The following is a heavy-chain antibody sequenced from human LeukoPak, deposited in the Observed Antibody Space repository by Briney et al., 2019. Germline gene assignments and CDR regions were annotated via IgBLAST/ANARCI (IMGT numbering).Heavy chain of an antibody. D-gene: IGHD2-2*02. V-gene: IGHV1-46*01. J-gene: IGHJ6*02. CDR2: INPSGGST. CDR1: GYTFTSYY. CDR3: ARDTPDIVVVPAAIRRSHYGMDV. Sequence: WASVKVSCKASGYTFTSYYMHWVRQAPGQGLEWMGIINPSGGSTSYAQKFQGRVTMTRDTSTSTVYMELRSLRSDDTAVYYCARDTPDIVVVPAAIRRSHYGMDVWGQGTTVTVSS.